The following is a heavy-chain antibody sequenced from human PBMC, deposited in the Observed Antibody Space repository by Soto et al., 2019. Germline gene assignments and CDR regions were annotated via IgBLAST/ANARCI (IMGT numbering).Heavy chain of an antibody. CDR3: ARANWYSEY. J-gene: IGHJ4*02. V-gene: IGHV4-59*11. CDR1: GGSINNHY. Sequence: QVHLQESGPGLVKPSETLSLTCTVSGGSINNHYWSWIRQPPGKGLEWNGYIYYTGSTNYNPSLTSRVTMSVDTSKNQCSLNLTSLTAADTAIYYCARANWYSEYWGQGTLVTVSS. CDR2: IYYTGST. D-gene: IGHD7-27*01.